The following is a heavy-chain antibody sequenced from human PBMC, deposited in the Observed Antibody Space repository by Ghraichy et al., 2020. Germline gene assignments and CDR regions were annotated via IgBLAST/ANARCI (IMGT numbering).Heavy chain of an antibody. J-gene: IGHJ4*02. CDR3: ARDEASAVAGTNFDY. V-gene: IGHV3-11*01. D-gene: IGHD6-19*01. CDR2: ISSSGSTI. Sequence: GSLRLSCAASGFTFSDYYMSWIRQAPGKGLEWVSYISSSGSTIYYADSVKGRFTISRDNAKNSLYLQMNSLRAEDTAVYYCARDEASAVAGTNFDYWGQGTLVTVSS. CDR1: GFTFSDYY.